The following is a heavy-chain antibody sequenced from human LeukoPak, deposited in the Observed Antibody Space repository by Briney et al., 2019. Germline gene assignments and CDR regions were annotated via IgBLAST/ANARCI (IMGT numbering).Heavy chain of an antibody. V-gene: IGHV4-34*01. CDR2: INHSGST. Sequence: PSETLSLTCAVYGGSFSGYCWTWIRQSPGKGLEWIGEINHSGSTNYIPSLKSRISISLDTSKNQFSLRLSSVTAADTAVYYCARQPWGVRGVQRRGWFDPWGQGTLVTVSS. CDR3: ARQPWGVRGVQRRGWFDP. J-gene: IGHJ5*02. D-gene: IGHD3-10*01. CDR1: GGSFSGYC.